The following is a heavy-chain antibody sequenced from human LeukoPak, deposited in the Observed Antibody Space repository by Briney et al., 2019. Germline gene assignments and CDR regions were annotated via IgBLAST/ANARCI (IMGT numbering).Heavy chain of an antibody. Sequence: GASVKVSCKASGYTFTGYYMHWVRQAPGQGLEWMGWINPNSGGTNYAQKFQGRVTMTRDTSISTAYMELSRLRSDDTAVYYCARHHDYDYVWGSYREYYFDYWGQGTLVTVSS. V-gene: IGHV1-2*02. CDR3: ARHHDYDYVWGSYREYYFDY. D-gene: IGHD3-16*02. J-gene: IGHJ4*02. CDR2: INPNSGGT. CDR1: GYTFTGYY.